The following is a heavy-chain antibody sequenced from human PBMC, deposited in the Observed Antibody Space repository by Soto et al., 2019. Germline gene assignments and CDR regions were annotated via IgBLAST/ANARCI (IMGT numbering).Heavy chain of an antibody. D-gene: IGHD4-17*01. CDR3: ARSPDYGDYGAYFDY. Sequence: SETLSLTCTVSGGSISSYYWSWIRQPPGKGLEWIGYIYYSGSTNYNPSLKSRVTISVDTSKNQFSLKLSSVTAADTAVYYCARSPDYGDYGAYFDYWGQGTLVTVS. CDR1: GGSISSYY. CDR2: IYYSGST. V-gene: IGHV4-59*01. J-gene: IGHJ4*02.